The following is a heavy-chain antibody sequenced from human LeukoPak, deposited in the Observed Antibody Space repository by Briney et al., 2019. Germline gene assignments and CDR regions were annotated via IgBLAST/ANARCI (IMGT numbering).Heavy chain of an antibody. CDR2: ISYDGSNK. D-gene: IGHD1-14*01. V-gene: IGHV3-30*01. CDR3: ARGQVGFTGPGYYYMDV. CDR1: GFTFSSYA. Sequence: SGGSLRLSCAASGFTFSSYAMHWVRQAPGKGLEWVAVISYDGSNKYYADSVKGRFTISRDNSKNTLYLQMNSLRAEDTAVYYCARGQVGFTGPGYYYMDVWGKGTTVTVSS. J-gene: IGHJ6*03.